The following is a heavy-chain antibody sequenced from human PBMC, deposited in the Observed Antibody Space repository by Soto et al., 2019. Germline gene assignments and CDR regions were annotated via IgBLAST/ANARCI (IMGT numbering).Heavy chain of an antibody. CDR1: GYTFTSYG. J-gene: IGHJ4*02. V-gene: IGHV1-18*01. CDR2: ISAYNGNT. Sequence: GASVKVSCKASGYTFTSYGIGWVRQAPGQGLEWMGWISAYNGNTNYAQKLQGRVTMTTDTSTSTAYMELRSLRSDDTAVYYCARGRAYYGDYDYYFDYWGQGTLVTVSS. D-gene: IGHD4-17*01. CDR3: ARGRAYYGDYDYYFDY.